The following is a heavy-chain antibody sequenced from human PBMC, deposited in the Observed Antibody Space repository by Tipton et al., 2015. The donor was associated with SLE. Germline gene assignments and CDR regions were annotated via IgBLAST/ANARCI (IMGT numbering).Heavy chain of an antibody. J-gene: IGHJ3*02. Sequence: LSLTCTVSGGAISSDSHYWTWIRQPAGKGLEWIGRFYTPGNNHSNPSLKSRVTMSVDTSKNQFSLQLSSVTVADTAVYYCARERLLWPRGNFDIWGQGIMVTVSA. V-gene: IGHV4-61*02. CDR3: ARERLLWPRGNFDI. CDR2: FYTPGNN. D-gene: IGHD3-10*01. CDR1: GGAISSDSHY.